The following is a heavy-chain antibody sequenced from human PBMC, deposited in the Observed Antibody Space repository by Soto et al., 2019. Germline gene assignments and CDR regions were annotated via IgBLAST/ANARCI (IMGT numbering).Heavy chain of an antibody. CDR1: GGCISSSSFY. J-gene: IGHJ4*02. CDR3: ARGYGRNLDF. CDR2: IYYSGST. V-gene: IGHV4-39*07. Sequence: SETLSLTCTVSGGCISSSSFYWGWIRQPPGKGLEWIGSIYYSGSTYYNPSLKSRVTISVDTSKNQFSLKLSSVTAADTAVYYCARGYGRNLDFWGQGTLVTVSS. D-gene: IGHD5-18*01.